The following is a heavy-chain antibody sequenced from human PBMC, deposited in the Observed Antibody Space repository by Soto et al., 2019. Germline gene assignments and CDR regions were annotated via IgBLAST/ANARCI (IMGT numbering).Heavy chain of an antibody. CDR1: GFTFTRYS. J-gene: IGHJ4*02. D-gene: IGHD3-10*01. CDR2: ISSTTNYI. CDR3: ARDFYYGSGRFDY. Sequence: GGSLRLSCAASGFTFTRYSMNWVRQAPGKGLEWVSSISSTTNYIYYGDSMKGRFTISRDNAKNPLYLQMNSLRAEDTAVYYCARDFYYGSGRFDYWGQGTLVTVSS. V-gene: IGHV3-21*06.